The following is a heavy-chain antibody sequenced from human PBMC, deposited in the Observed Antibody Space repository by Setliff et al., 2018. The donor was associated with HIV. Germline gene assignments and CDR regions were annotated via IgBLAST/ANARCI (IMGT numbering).Heavy chain of an antibody. V-gene: IGHV4-39*07. CDR1: GGSVSSSRFY. J-gene: IGHJ6*03. CDR3: VRDPIHYMDV. Sequence: PSETMSPTCSVSGGSVSSSRFYWGWIRQPPGKGLEWIGSLYNTGSTYYNPSLKRRVTILVDTPKNQFSLKLTSVTAADTAVYFCVRDPIHYMDVWGQGTTVTVSS. D-gene: IGHD3-9*01. CDR2: LYNTGST.